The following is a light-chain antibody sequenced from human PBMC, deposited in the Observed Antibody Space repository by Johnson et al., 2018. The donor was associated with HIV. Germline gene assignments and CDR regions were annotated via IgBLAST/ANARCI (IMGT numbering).Light chain of an antibody. CDR2: ENE. CDR1: SSNIGKNS. Sequence: SVLTQPPSVSAAPGQRVTISCSGSSSNIGKNSVSWYQQLPGTAPKLLISENEKRPSGIPDRLSGPKSGTSAPLGITGLQTGDEADYDCGTWDSSLSAGVFGTGTNVTVL. CDR3: GTWDSSLSAGV. J-gene: IGLJ1*01. V-gene: IGLV1-51*02.